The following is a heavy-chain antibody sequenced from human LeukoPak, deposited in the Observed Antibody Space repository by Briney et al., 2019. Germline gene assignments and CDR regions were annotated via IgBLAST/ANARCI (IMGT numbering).Heavy chain of an antibody. V-gene: IGHV3-66*01. CDR1: GFTVSNNY. Sequence: GGSLRLSCAASGFTVSNNYMNWVRQAPGKGPEWVSLIYSGGTTYYADSVKGRFTISRDGSKNTLYLQMNSLRVEDTAVHYCARDPPAVTANTYGWGQGTLVTVSS. CDR3: ARDPPAVTANTYG. CDR2: IYSGGTT. J-gene: IGHJ4*02. D-gene: IGHD5-18*01.